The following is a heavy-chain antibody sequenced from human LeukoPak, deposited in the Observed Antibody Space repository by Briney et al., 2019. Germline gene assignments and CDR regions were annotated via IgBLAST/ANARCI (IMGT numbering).Heavy chain of an antibody. D-gene: IGHD2-8*02. CDR2: ISSDGSST. V-gene: IGHV3-74*01. Sequence: GGSLRLSCEASGFTFSSYWMSWVRQAPGKGLVWVSRISSDGSSTSYADSVKGRFTISRDNAKNTLYLQMNSLRAEDTAAYYCVRPGDSDYWGQGTLVTVSS. J-gene: IGHJ4*02. CDR1: GFTFSSYW. CDR3: VRPGDSDY.